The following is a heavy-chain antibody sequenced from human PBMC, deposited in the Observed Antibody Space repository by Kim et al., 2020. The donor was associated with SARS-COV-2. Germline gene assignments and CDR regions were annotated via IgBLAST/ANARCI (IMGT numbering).Heavy chain of an antibody. D-gene: IGHD3-9*01. Sequence: YYNPSLKSRVPMSVDTSKNQFSLKLSSVTAVDTAVYYCARVGKTGSLFDYWGQGTLVTVSS. V-gene: IGHV4-28*01. J-gene: IGHJ4*02. CDR3: ARVGKTGSLFDY.